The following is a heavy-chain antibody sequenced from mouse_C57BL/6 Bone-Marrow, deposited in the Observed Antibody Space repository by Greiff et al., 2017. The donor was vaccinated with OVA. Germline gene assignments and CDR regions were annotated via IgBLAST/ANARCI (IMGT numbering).Heavy chain of an antibody. Sequence: EVQGVESGGGLVQPGGSMKLSCVASGFTFSNYWMNWVRQSPEKGLEWVAQIRLKSDNYATHYAESVKGRFTISRDDSKSSVYLRMNNLRAEDTGIYYCTAYDYGYAMDYWGQGTSVTVSS. CDR1: GFTFSNYW. CDR3: TAYDYGYAMDY. CDR2: IRLKSDNYAT. V-gene: IGHV6-3*01. D-gene: IGHD2-4*01. J-gene: IGHJ4*01.